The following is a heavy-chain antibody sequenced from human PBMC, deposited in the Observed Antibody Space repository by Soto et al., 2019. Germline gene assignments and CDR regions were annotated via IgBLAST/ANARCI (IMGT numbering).Heavy chain of an antibody. D-gene: IGHD2-2*01. Sequence: ASVKVSCKASGYTFTSYYMHWVRQAPGQGLEWMGIINPSGGSTSYAQKFQGRVTMTRDTSTSTVYMELSSLRSEDTAVYYCARDKGCSSTSCPHWAYYYYYYMDVWGKGTTVTVSS. CDR1: GYTFTSYY. J-gene: IGHJ6*03. CDR2: INPSGGST. V-gene: IGHV1-46*03. CDR3: ARDKGCSSTSCPHWAYYYYYYMDV.